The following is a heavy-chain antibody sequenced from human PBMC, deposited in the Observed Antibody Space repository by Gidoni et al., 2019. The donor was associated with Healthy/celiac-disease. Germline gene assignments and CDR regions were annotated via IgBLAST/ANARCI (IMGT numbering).Heavy chain of an antibody. J-gene: IGHJ5*02. CDR2: IYHSGST. Sequence: QVQLQETGPGLVKPSGTLSLTCAVSGGSISSSNWWRWVRQPPGKGLEWIGEIYHSGSTNYNPSLKSRVTISVDKSKNQFSLKLSSVTAADTTVYYCARSDYYGSGSYYWFDHWGQGTLVTVSS. CDR1: GGSISSSNW. V-gene: IGHV4-4*02. CDR3: ARSDYYGSGSYYWFDH. D-gene: IGHD3-10*01.